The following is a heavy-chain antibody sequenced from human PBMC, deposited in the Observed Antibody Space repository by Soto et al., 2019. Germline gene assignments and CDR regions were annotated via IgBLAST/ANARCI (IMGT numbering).Heavy chain of an antibody. Sequence: EVQLLESGGGLVQPGGSLRLSCAASGFTFSNYGMSWVRQAPGKGLEWVSGISSSGGNTYYADSVKGRFTISRDNSKKTLYMQMNSLRGEDAAVYYCTKGVQPGGWGQGTLVTVSS. D-gene: IGHD1-1*01. CDR2: ISSSGGNT. CDR1: GFTFSNYG. CDR3: TKGVQPGG. V-gene: IGHV3-23*01. J-gene: IGHJ4*02.